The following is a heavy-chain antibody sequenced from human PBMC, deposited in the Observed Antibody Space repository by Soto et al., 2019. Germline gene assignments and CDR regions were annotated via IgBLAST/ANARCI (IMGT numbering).Heavy chain of an antibody. CDR3: ARDKITGLFDY. J-gene: IGHJ4*02. D-gene: IGHD2-8*02. CDR2: IYHSGST. Sequence: SETLSLTCAFSVGSISSGGFSWSWIRQPPGKGLESIGYIYHSGSTYYNPSLKSRVTISVDRSKNQFSLKLSSVTAADTAVYYCARDKITGLFDYWGQGTLVTVSS. CDR1: VGSISSGGFS. V-gene: IGHV4-30-2*01.